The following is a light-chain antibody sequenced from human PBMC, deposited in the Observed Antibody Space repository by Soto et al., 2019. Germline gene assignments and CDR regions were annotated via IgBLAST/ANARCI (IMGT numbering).Light chain of an antibody. V-gene: IGKV3-20*01. CDR1: QRVRSNY. J-gene: IGKJ3*01. CDR3: QQYGGSPPVFT. Sequence: ESVLTQSPGTLSLSPGERATLSCRASQRVRSNYLAWYQQKPGQTPRLVMYGTSNRATGIPDRFSGSGSGTEFILNISRVEPEDFAVYFCQQYGGSPPVFTFGPGTKVEI. CDR2: GTS.